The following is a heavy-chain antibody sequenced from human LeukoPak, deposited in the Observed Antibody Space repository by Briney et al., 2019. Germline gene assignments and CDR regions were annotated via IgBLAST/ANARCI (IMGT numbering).Heavy chain of an antibody. J-gene: IGHJ6*03. CDR3: ARSWVPAASVDYYYYYMDV. Sequence: SVKVSCKASGYTFTSYGISWVRQAPGQGLEWMGGIIPIFGTANYAQKFQGRVTITADESTSTAYMELSSLRSEDTAVYYCARSWVPAASVDYYYYYMDVWGKGTTVTVSS. V-gene: IGHV1-69*13. CDR1: GYTFTSYG. CDR2: IIPIFGTA. D-gene: IGHD2-2*01.